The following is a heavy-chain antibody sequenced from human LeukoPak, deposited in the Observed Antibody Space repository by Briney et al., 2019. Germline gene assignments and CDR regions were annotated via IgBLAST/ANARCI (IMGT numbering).Heavy chain of an antibody. CDR1: GYTFTSYY. CDR2: INPSGGST. J-gene: IGHJ5*02. Sequence: ASVKVSCTASGYTFTSYYMHWVRQAPGQGLEWMGIINPSGGSTSYAQKFQGRVTMTRDTSTSAVYMELSSLRSEDTAVYYCARDLRHNWFDPWGQGTLVTVSS. CDR3: ARDLRHNWFDP. V-gene: IGHV1-46*01.